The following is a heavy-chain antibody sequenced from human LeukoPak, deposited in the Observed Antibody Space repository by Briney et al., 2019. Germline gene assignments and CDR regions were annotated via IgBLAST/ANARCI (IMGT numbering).Heavy chain of an antibody. V-gene: IGHV4-59*01. Sequence: SETLSLTCTVSGAYISRFYWSWIRQPPGKGLEWIGYVHYNGDTSYNPSLKSRATISVDTSRNQFSLKLSSVTAADTAVYYCARVASSVPDYWGQGTLVTVSS. J-gene: IGHJ4*02. D-gene: IGHD6-19*01. CDR1: GAYISRFY. CDR2: VHYNGDT. CDR3: ARVASSVPDY.